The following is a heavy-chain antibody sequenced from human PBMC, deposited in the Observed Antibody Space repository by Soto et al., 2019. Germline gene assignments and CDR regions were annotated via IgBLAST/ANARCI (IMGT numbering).Heavy chain of an antibody. J-gene: IGHJ4*02. CDR2: INPSGGST. CDR3: ARDLVSAEYQLLYRVNYFDY. D-gene: IGHD2-2*02. Sequence: ASVKVSCKASGYTFTSYYMHWVRQAPGQGLEWMGIINPSGGSTSYAQKFQGSVTMTRDTSTSTVYMELSSLRSEDTAVYYCARDLVSAEYQLLYRVNYFDYWGQGTLVTVSS. V-gene: IGHV1-46*01. CDR1: GYTFTSYY.